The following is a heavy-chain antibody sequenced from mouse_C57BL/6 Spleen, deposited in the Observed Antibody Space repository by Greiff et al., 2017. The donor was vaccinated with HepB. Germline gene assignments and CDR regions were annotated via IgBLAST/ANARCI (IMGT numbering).Heavy chain of an antibody. V-gene: IGHV1-22*01. CDR2: INPNNGGT. CDR3: ARDYYGSSYVY. Sequence: EVQLQQSGPELVKPGASVKMSCKASGYTFTDYNMHWVKQSHGKSLEWIGYINPNNGGTSYNQKFKGKATLTVNKSSSTAYMESRSLTSEDSAVYYCARDYYGSSYVYWGQGTLVTVSA. J-gene: IGHJ3*01. CDR1: GYTFTDYN. D-gene: IGHD1-1*01.